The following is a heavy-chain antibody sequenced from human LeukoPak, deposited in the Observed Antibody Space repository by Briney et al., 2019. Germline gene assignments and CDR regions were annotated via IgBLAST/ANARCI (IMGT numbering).Heavy chain of an antibody. J-gene: IGHJ4*02. CDR1: GFPFANAW. CDR3: ATDFQWRGGDF. CDR2: LKSRNDGGAS. D-gene: IGHD6-19*01. Sequence: GGSLRLSCTVSGFPFANAWLTWVRQAPGKGLEWVGRLKSRNDGGASEYAAPVRDRFTFSRDDSKNTFYLQMSRLKTEDTAVYFCATDFQWRGGDFWGQGTLVTVSS. V-gene: IGHV3-15*07.